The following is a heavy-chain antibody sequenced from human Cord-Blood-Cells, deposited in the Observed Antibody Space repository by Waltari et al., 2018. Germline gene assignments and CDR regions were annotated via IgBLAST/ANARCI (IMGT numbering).Heavy chain of an antibody. V-gene: IGHV4-61*09. D-gene: IGHD3-22*01. CDR2: IYTSGST. Sequence: QVQLQESGPGLVKPSQTLSLTCTVSGGSISSGSYYWSWIRQPAGKGLEWIGYIYTSGSTNVNPALKGGVTISVDTAKNQFSLKLSSVTAADTAVYYCARALEVDSSGYYGYWGQGTLVTVSS. CDR3: ARALEVDSSGYYGY. CDR1: GGSISSGSYY. J-gene: IGHJ4*02.